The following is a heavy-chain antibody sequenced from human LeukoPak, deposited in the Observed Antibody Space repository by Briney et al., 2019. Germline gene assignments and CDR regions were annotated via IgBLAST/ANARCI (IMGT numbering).Heavy chain of an antibody. Sequence: TSETLSLTCTVSGGSISSYYWSWIRHPPGKGLELIGYIYYSGSTNYNPSLKSRVTISVDTSKNQFSLKLSSVTAADTAVYYCARFRDSSGYYGRGAYYFDYWGQGTLVTVSS. V-gene: IGHV4-59*08. CDR2: IYYSGST. CDR1: GGSISSYY. CDR3: ARFRDSSGYYGRGAYYFDY. D-gene: IGHD3-22*01. J-gene: IGHJ4*02.